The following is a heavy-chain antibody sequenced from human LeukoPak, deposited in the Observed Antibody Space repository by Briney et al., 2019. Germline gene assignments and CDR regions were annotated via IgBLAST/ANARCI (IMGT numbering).Heavy chain of an antibody. CDR3: ARGDPAASLLIDY. CDR1: GYAISSGYY. J-gene: IGHJ4*02. Sequence: PSETLSLTCAVFGYAISSGYYWGWIRQPPGKGLEWIGSIYHSGNTYYNPSLKSRVTISVDTSKNQFSLKMRSVTAADTAMFYCARGDPAASLLIDYWGQGTLVTVSS. D-gene: IGHD2-2*01. CDR2: IYHSGNT. V-gene: IGHV4-38-2*01.